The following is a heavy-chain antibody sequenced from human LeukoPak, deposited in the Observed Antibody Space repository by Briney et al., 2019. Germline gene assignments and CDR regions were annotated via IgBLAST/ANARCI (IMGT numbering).Heavy chain of an antibody. CDR2: MNPNSGNT. J-gene: IGHJ6*03. CDR1: GYTFTSYD. V-gene: IGHV1-8*03. D-gene: IGHD1-26*01. CDR3: ARGCSGSYPGDYYYYMDV. Sequence: ASVKVSCKASGYTFTSYDINWVRQATGQGLEWMGWMNPNSGNTGYAQKFQGRVTITRNTSISTAYMELSSLRSEDTAVYYCARGCSGSYPGDYYYYMDVWGKGTTVTVSS.